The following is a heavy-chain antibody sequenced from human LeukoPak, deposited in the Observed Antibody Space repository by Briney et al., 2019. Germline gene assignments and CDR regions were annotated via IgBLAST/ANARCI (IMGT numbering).Heavy chain of an antibody. V-gene: IGHV4-30-2*01. CDR1: GGSISSGGYY. D-gene: IGHD2-8*02. J-gene: IGHJ4*02. Sequence: SETLSLTCTVSGGSISSGGYYWSWIRQPPGKGLEWIGYIYHSGSTYYNPSLKSRVTISVDRSKNQFSLKLSSVTAADTAVYYCARGAVLGLFDYWGQGTLVTVSS. CDR3: ARGAVLGLFDY. CDR2: IYHSGST.